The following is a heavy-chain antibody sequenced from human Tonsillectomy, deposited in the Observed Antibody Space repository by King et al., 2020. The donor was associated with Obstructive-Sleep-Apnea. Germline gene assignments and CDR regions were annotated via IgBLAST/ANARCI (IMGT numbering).Heavy chain of an antibody. CDR2: ISWMRGSM. J-gene: IGHJ4*02. Sequence: GQLVQSGGGLVQPGRSLRLSCAASGFTFDDYAMHWVRQAPWKGLEWVSGISWMRGSMGYADSVKGRFTISRDNAKKSLYLQMNSLRAEDTALYYCAKGTHDVVVVAALDYWGQGTLVTVSS. D-gene: IGHD2-15*01. CDR3: AKGTHDVVVVAALDY. V-gene: IGHV3-9*01. CDR1: GFTFDDYA.